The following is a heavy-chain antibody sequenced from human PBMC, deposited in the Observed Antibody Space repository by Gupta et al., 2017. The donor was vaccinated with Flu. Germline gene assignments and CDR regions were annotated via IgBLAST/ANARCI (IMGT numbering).Heavy chain of an antibody. J-gene: IGHJ4*02. Sequence: QLQLQESGPGLVKPSEPLSLTCTVPGGSVSSSSYYWGWIRQPPGKGLEWIGSIYYSGSTYYNPSLKSRVTISVDTSKNQFSLKLSSVTAADTAVYYCARLLLYDFWSGYYGMGTKYYFDYWGQGTLVTVSS. CDR3: ARLLLYDFWSGYYGMGTKYYFDY. D-gene: IGHD3-3*01. V-gene: IGHV4-39*01. CDR2: IYYSGST. CDR1: GGSVSSSSYY.